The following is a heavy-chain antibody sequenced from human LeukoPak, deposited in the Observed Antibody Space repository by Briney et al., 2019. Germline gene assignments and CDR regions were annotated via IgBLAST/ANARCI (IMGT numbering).Heavy chain of an antibody. J-gene: IGHJ4*02. CDR3: ARVQRAAAGNIALGY. Sequence: ASVKVSCKASGGTFSSYAISWVRQAPGQGLEWMGWMNPNSGNTGYAQKFQGKVTMTRNTSISTAYMELSSLRSEDTAVYYCARVQRAAAGNIALGYWGQGTLVTVSS. CDR1: GGTFSSYA. V-gene: IGHV1-8*02. CDR2: MNPNSGNT. D-gene: IGHD6-13*01.